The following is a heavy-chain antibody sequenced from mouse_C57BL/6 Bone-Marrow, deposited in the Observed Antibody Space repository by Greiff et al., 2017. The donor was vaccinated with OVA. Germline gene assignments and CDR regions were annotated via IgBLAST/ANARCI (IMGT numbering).Heavy chain of an antibody. CDR3: SSSYMVTSSFAY. Sequence: QVQLQQPGAELVKPGASVKLSCKASGYTFTSYWMHWVKQRPGQGLEWIGMIHPNSGSTNYNEKFKSKATLTVDKSSSTAYMQLSSLTSEDSAVDYCSSSYMVTSSFAYCGQGTLVTVSA. D-gene: IGHD2-2*01. J-gene: IGHJ3*01. CDR1: GYTFTSYW. CDR2: IHPNSGST. V-gene: IGHV1-64*01.